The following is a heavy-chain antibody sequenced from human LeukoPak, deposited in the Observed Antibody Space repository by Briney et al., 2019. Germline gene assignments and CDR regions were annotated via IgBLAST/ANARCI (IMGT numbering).Heavy chain of an antibody. CDR1: AFSLSTSEIR. D-gene: IGHD2-15*01. V-gene: IGHV2-70*04. CDR3: ARMGCSGGSCYSKYYFDY. Sequence: SGPTLVNPTQTLTLTCTFSAFSLSTSEIRVSWIRQPPGKALEWLARIDWDDDQFYNTYQKTRLTISKDTSKNQVVLTKTNIDPEDTATYYCARMGCSGGSCYSKYYFDYWGQGILVTVSS. J-gene: IGHJ4*02. CDR2: IDWDDDQ.